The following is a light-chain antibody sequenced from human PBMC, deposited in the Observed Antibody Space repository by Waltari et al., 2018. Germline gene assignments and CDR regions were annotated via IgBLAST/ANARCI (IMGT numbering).Light chain of an antibody. CDR2: EDN. CDR3: YSTDRTGKQRV. J-gene: IGLJ2*01. CDR1: ALPNKY. V-gene: IGLV3-10*01. Sequence: SYELTQPPSVSVSPGQTARITCSGDALPNKYGYWYQQKSGQAPVLVIYEDNQRRSGIPERFSGSSSGTMVTLTSSGAQVEDEGDYYCYSTDRTGKQRVFGGGTKLTVL.